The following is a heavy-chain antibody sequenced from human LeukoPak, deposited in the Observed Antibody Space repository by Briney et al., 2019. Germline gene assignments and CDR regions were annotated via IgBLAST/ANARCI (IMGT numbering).Heavy chain of an antibody. V-gene: IGHV1-69*13. CDR1: GGTFSSYA. CDR3: ARGYCSSTSCRRAWFDP. J-gene: IGHJ5*02. D-gene: IGHD2-2*01. Sequence: ASVKVSCKASGGTFSSYAISWVRQAPGQGLEWMGGIIPIFGTANYAQKFQGRVTITADESTSTAYMELSSLRSEDTAVYYCARGYCSSTSCRRAWFDPWGQGTLVTVSS. CDR2: IIPIFGTA.